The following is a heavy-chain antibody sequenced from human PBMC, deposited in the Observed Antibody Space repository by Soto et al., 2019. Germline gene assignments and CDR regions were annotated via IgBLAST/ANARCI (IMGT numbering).Heavy chain of an antibody. CDR1: GGSISSGDYY. CDR2: IYYSGST. V-gene: IGHV4-30-4*01. J-gene: IGHJ5*02. D-gene: IGHD6-13*01. CDR3: ARTRTAAGSWFDP. Sequence: SETLSLTCTVSGGSISSGDYYWSWLRQPPGKGLEWIGYIYYSGSTYYNPSLKSRVTISVDTSKNQFSLKLSSVTAAVTAVYYGARTRTAAGSWFDPWGQGTLVTVSS.